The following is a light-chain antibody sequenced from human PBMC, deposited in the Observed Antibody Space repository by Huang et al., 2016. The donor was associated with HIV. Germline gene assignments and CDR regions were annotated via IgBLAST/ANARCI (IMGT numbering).Light chain of an antibody. CDR3: QQRNNWPPWT. CDR1: QSIGSY. Sequence: EIVLTQSPATLSLSPGERATLSCRASQSIGSYLAWYQQRPGQAPRVLIYDASVRATGIPARFSGRGSGTDFTLTISSLEPEDFAVYYCQQRNNWPPWTFGQGTRVEIK. CDR2: DAS. V-gene: IGKV3-11*01. J-gene: IGKJ1*01.